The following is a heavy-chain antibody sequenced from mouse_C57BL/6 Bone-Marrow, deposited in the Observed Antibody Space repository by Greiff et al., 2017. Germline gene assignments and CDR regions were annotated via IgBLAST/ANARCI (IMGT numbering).Heavy chain of an antibody. CDR1: GYTFTSYW. CDR2: IHPDSGST. Sequence: VQLQQPGAELVKPGASVKLSCKASGYTFTSYWMHWVKQRPGQGLEWIGMIHPDSGSTNYNEKFQSKATLTVDKSSSTAYMQLSSLTSEDSAVYYCARNDYYGSSYDYYAMDYWGQGTSVTVSS. V-gene: IGHV1-64*01. J-gene: IGHJ4*01. D-gene: IGHD1-1*01. CDR3: ARNDYYGSSYDYYAMDY.